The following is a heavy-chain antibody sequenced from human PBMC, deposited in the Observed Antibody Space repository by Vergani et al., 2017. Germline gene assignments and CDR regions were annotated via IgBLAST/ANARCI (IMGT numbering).Heavy chain of an antibody. CDR2: ISSSSNTI. J-gene: IGHJ4*02. V-gene: IGHV3-48*01. CDR1: EFTFSTYS. D-gene: IGHD4-17*01. CDR3: AINYGDYDLDY. Sequence: VQLVESGGGLVKPGGSLRLSCAASEFTFSTYSMNWVRQAPGKGLEWVSYISSSSNTIYYADSVKGRFTITRDNGKNSLHLQMNSLRAEDTAVYYCAINYGDYDLDYWGQGTLVTVSS.